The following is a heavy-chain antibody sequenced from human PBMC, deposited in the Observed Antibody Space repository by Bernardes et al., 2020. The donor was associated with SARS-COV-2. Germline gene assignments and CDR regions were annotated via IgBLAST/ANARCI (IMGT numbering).Heavy chain of an antibody. Sequence: GGSLRLSCTASGFTLSNYWMHWVRQAPGKGLLWVSRIKSDGSDITYADSVKGRFTISRDNAKNTLHLQMNSLRAEDTAIYYCVREARYCSGTSCCFDPWGQGTLVTVSS. CDR3: VREARYCSGTSCCFDP. CDR1: GFTLSNYW. D-gene: IGHD2-2*01. CDR2: IKSDGSDI. J-gene: IGHJ5*02. V-gene: IGHV3-74*01.